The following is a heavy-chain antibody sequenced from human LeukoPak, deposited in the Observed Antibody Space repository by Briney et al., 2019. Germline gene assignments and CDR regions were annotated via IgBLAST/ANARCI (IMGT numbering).Heavy chain of an antibody. J-gene: IGHJ2*01. CDR2: ISSHGGST. D-gene: IGHD4-17*01. CDR1: GFTFSSYA. V-gene: IGHV3-64*04. CDR3: ARVDYGDYGPYWYFDL. Sequence: GGSLRLSCSASGFTFSSYAMHWVRQAPGKGLEYVSAISSHGGSTYYADSVKGRFTISRDNAKNSLYLQMNSLRDEDTAVYYCARVDYGDYGPYWYFDLWGRGTLVTVSS.